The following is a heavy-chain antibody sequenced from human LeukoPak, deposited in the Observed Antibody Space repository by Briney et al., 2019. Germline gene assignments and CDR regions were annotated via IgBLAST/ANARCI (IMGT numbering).Heavy chain of an antibody. Sequence: GGSLRLSCAASGFTFSSYSMNWVRQAPGKGLEWVSSMSSSSSYIYYADSVKGRFTISRDNAKNSLYLQMNSLRAEDTAVYYCARDSSSFYNWFDPWGQGTLVTVSS. CDR3: ARDSSSFYNWFDP. J-gene: IGHJ5*02. D-gene: IGHD6-13*01. CDR2: MSSSSSYI. V-gene: IGHV3-21*01. CDR1: GFTFSSYS.